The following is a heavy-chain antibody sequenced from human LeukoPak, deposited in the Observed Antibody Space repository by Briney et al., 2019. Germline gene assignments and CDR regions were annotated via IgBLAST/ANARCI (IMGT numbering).Heavy chain of an antibody. Sequence: GASVKVSCKASGYTFTVYYMYWVRQAPGQGLEWMVRINPNSGDTDYAQNFQGRVTMTRDTSISTAYMELTNLRSDDTAVYYCARGYCSGGTCYLVENWFDPWGQGTLVTVSS. V-gene: IGHV1-2*06. D-gene: IGHD2-15*01. CDR3: ARGYCSGGTCYLVENWFDP. CDR1: GYTFTVYY. CDR2: INPNSGDT. J-gene: IGHJ5*02.